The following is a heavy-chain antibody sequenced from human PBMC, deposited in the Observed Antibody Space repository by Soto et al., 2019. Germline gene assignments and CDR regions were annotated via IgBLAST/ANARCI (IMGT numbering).Heavy chain of an antibody. Sequence: VQLVESGGGLVTSWESLRLSCAASGFTFSTDSMNWFRQSPGKGLEWVSSITYTSEYKYYADSMRGRFAISKDSTKSSLYLQMNSLRAEDTALYYCVREYEGYHDYWGQGTLVTVSS. CDR1: GFTFSTDS. D-gene: IGHD5-12*01. V-gene: IGHV3-21*01. CDR2: ITYTSEYK. J-gene: IGHJ4*02. CDR3: VREYEGYHDY.